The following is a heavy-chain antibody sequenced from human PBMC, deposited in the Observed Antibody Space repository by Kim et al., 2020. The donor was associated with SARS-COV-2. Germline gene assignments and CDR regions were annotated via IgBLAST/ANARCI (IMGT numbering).Heavy chain of an antibody. CDR2: ISYDGSNK. J-gene: IGHJ6*02. D-gene: IGHD2-15*01. CDR1: GFTFSSYG. CDR3: AKAIGNCSGGSCYYDYYYYGMDV. Sequence: GGSLRLSCAASGFTFSSYGMHWVRQAPGKGLEWVAVISYDGSNKYYADSVKGRFTISRDNSKNTLYLQMNSLRAEDTAVYYCAKAIGNCSGGSCYYDYYYYGMDVWGQGTTVTVSS. V-gene: IGHV3-30*18.